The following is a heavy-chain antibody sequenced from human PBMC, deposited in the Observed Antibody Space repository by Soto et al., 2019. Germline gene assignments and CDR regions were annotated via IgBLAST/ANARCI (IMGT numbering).Heavy chain of an antibody. V-gene: IGHV1-69*14. J-gene: IGHJ4*02. Sequence: QVQLVQSGAEVKKPGSSVKVSCKASGGTFSSYAISWVRQAPGQGLEGLGGIIPIFGTANYAQKFQGRVTITADKSTSTAYMELSSLSSEDTAVYYCANYPPSGDSVDYWGQGTLVTVSS. D-gene: IGHD4-17*01. CDR3: ANYPPSGDSVDY. CDR2: IIPIFGTA. CDR1: GGTFSSYA.